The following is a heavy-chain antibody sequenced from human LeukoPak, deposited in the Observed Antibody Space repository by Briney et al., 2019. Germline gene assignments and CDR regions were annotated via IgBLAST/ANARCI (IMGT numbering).Heavy chain of an antibody. Sequence: PSETLSLTCTVSGDSITAPKWWSWVRQAPGEGLEWIGEIYHDRTTSFNPSLKSRLTISVDKSANQFFLNLNSVSATDTAVYYCVGRGLYGGTWLFEYWAQGALVTVSS. V-gene: IGHV4-4*02. J-gene: IGHJ4*02. CDR3: VGRGLYGGTWLFEY. CDR2: IYHDRTT. CDR1: GDSITAPKW. D-gene: IGHD2-8*01.